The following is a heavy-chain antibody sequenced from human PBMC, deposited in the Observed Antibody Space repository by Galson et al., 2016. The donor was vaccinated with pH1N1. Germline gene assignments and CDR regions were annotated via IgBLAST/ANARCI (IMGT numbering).Heavy chain of an antibody. D-gene: IGHD3-9*01. J-gene: IGHJ3*02. V-gene: IGHV7-4-1*02. CDR3: ARETPSPSPTVLRYFDWSRGLSAFDM. CDR1: GFTFSNHG. CDR2: INTKTGNP. Sequence: SVKVSCKASGFTFSNHGINWVRQAPGQGLEWMGWINTKTGNPTYAQGFTGRFVFSLDTSVNTAYLQLSSLKADDTAVYYCARETPSPSPTVLRYFDWSRGLSAFDMWGRGTLVTVSS.